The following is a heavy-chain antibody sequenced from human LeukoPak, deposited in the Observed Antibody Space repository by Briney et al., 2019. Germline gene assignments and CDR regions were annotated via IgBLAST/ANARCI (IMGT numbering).Heavy chain of an antibody. CDR1: GFTFSNAW. J-gene: IGHJ4*02. CDR2: IKSKTDGTTT. V-gene: IGHV3-15*01. Sequence: PGGSLRLSCAASGFTFSNAWMSWVRQAPGKGLEWVGRIKSKTDGTTTEYAAHVKGRFTISRDDSKNTLYLKRNRLKTEDTAVYYCIANSGYYLIRFDYWGQGTLVTVSS. D-gene: IGHD3-22*01. CDR3: IANSGYYLIRFDY.